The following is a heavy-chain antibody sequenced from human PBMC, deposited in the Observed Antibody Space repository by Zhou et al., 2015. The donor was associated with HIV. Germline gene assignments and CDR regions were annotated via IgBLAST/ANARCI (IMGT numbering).Heavy chain of an antibody. CDR1: GGTFSSYT. D-gene: IGHD2-2*01. J-gene: IGHJ3*02. CDR3: ARGRGIVVVPAAIGFAFDI. Sequence: QVQLVQSGAEVKKPGSSVKVSCKASGGTFSSYTISWVRQAPGQGLEWMGRIIPILGIANYAQKFQGRVTITADKSTSTAYMELSSLRSEDTAVYYCARGRGIVVVPAAIGFAFDIWGQGTMVTVSS. V-gene: IGHV1-69*02. CDR2: IIPILGIA.